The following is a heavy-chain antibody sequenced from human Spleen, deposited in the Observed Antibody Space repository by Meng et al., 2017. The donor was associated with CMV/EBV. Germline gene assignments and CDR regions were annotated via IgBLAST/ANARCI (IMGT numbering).Heavy chain of an antibody. Sequence: GESLKISCAASGFTLSDYYMKWIRQAPGKGLDWVSHISNRGFTICNEVSVRGRFTISRDDSKNTLFLQMNSLSAEDTAVYYCARGGFREPLTMIVVEHRLDYWGQGTLVTVSS. CDR1: GFTLSDYY. CDR3: ARGGFREPLTMIVVEHRLDY. V-gene: IGHV3-11*04. D-gene: IGHD3-22*01. J-gene: IGHJ4*02. CDR2: ISNRGFTI.